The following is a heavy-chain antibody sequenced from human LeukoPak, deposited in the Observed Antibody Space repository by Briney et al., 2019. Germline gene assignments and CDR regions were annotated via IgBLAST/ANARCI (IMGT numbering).Heavy chain of an antibody. J-gene: IGHJ4*02. CDR2: ISVSGGTT. CDR3: AKDNFWGAPGRGY. D-gene: IGHD6-13*01. CDR1: GFTFSNYA. Sequence: PGGSLRLSCVASGFTFSNYAMSWVRQAPGKGLEWVSSISVSGGTTYYADSVKGRFTISRDNFKNTMYLQMKSLRADDTAVYYCAKDNFWGAPGRGYWGQGTLVTVSS. V-gene: IGHV3-23*01.